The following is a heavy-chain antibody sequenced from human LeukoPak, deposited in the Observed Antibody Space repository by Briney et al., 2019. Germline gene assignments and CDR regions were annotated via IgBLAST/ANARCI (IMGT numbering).Heavy chain of an antibody. CDR1: EFTFSSYW. J-gene: IGHJ4*02. D-gene: IGHD3-10*01. CDR2: INSDGYST. Sequence: GGSLRLSCAASEFTFSSYWMHWVRQAPGKGLVWVSRINSDGYSTNYVDSVKGRSTISRDNAKNTLYLQMNSLRAEDTAVYYCARAYYGSGKDSWGQGTLVTVSS. V-gene: IGHV3-74*01. CDR3: ARAYYGSGKDS.